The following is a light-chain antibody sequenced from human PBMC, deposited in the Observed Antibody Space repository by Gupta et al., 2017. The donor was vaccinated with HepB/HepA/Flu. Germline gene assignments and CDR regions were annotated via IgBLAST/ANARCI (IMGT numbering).Light chain of an antibody. Sequence: DIKMTQSPSSLSASVGDRVTITCRASQSISSYVNWYQQKPGKAPKLLIYAASSLKSGVQSRCSGRGSGTYFTLTISSQQPEDFVTYYCQQSYSTPAFGQGTKVEIK. CDR3: QQSYSTPA. CDR2: AAS. CDR1: QSISSY. V-gene: IGKV1-39*01. J-gene: IGKJ1*01.